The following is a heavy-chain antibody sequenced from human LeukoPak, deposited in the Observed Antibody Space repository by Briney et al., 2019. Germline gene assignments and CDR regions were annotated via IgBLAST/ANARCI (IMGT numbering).Heavy chain of an antibody. CDR1: SGSITSSNW. J-gene: IGHJ1*01. V-gene: IGHV4-4*02. CDR3: FTVWFGELLSVD. D-gene: IGHD3-10*01. CDR2: IYHTGTT. Sequence: PSGTLSLTCAVSSGSITSSNWWTWVRQPPGKGLEWIGEIYHTGTTNYNPSLQSRVTISVDKSKNQFSLRLSSVTAADTAMYYCFTVWFGELLSVDWGQGTLVTVSS.